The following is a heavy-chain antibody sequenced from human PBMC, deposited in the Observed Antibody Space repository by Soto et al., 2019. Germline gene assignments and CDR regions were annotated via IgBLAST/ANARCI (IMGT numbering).Heavy chain of an antibody. CDR3: ARLLGYSYGHRELFDF. CDR2: IYPGDFDT. V-gene: IGHV5-51*01. J-gene: IGHJ4*02. CDR1: GYSFNTYW. D-gene: IGHD5-18*01. Sequence: GESLNISCLGIGYSFNTYWIGRVRRMPGKGLEWMGIIYPGDFDTRYSQSFQGHVTMSVDKSINTAYLQWSSLETSDRAMYYCARLLGYSYGHRELFDFWGQGTPVHVSS.